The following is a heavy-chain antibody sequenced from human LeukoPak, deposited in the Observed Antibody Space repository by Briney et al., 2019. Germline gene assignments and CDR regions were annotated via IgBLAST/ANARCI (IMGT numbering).Heavy chain of an antibody. Sequence: SQTLSLTCTVSGGSISSGDYYWSWIRQPPGKGLEWIGFIYYSGSTYYNPSLKSRVTISVDTSKNQFSLKLSSVTAADTAMYYCARDLRGTSAMDVWGKGTTVTVSS. J-gene: IGHJ6*03. D-gene: IGHD2-2*01. CDR1: GGSISSGDYY. CDR3: ARDLRGTSAMDV. CDR2: IYYSGST. V-gene: IGHV4-30-4*01.